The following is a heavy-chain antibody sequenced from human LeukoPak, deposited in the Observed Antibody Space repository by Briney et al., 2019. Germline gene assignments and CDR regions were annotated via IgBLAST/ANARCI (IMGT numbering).Heavy chain of an antibody. CDR2: IYYSGST. CDR1: GGSISSYY. D-gene: IGHD3-3*01. J-gene: IGHJ4*02. V-gene: IGHV4-59*01. CDR3: AKLAGRFLEWLPSDY. Sequence: SETLSLTCTVSGGSISSYYWSWIRQPPGKGLEWIGYIYYSGSTNYNPSLKSRVTISVDTSKNQFSLKLSSVTAADTAVYYCAKLAGRFLEWLPSDYWGQGTLVTVSS.